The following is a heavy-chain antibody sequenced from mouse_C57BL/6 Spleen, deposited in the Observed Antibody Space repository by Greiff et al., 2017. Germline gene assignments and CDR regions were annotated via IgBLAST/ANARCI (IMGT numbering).Heavy chain of an antibody. CDR3: TRKGYY. V-gene: IGHV1-15*01. CDR2: IDPETGGT. Sequence: VQLQQSGAELVRPGASVTLSCKASGYTFTDYEMHWVKQTPVHGLEWIGAIDPETGGTAYNQKFKGKAILTADKATSTAYMELRSLTSEDSAVYYCTRKGYYWGQGTTLTVSS. J-gene: IGHJ2*01. CDR1: GYTFTDYE.